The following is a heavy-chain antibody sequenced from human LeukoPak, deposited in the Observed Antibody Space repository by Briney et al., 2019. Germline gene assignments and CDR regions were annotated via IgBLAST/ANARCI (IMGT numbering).Heavy chain of an antibody. CDR1: GASISSGSNY. J-gene: IGHJ4*02. Sequence: SETLSLTCSVSGASISSGSNYWGWIRQPPGKTLEWIGSIYSSGSTYYNSSLQSRVIIIIDTPKNHFSLKLSSVTAAYTAVYYCARLSGYDWESFYDYWGQGTLVTVSS. CDR3: ARLSGYDWESFYDY. V-gene: IGHV4-39*07. CDR2: IYSSGST. D-gene: IGHD5-12*01.